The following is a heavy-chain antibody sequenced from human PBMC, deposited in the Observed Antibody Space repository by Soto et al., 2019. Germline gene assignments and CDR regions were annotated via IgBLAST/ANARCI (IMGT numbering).Heavy chain of an antibody. V-gene: IGHV3-23*01. CDR2: ISVSGGST. J-gene: IGHJ4*02. CDR1: GFTFSSYS. D-gene: IGHD6-6*01. Sequence: VGSLRLSCAASGFTFSSYSMNWVRQAPGKGLEWVSSISVSGGSTYYTDSVKGRFTISRDNSKSTLFLQMNSLRAEDTAVYYCAKRPAGRPADPYDYWGQGTLVTVSS. CDR3: AKRPAGRPADPYDY.